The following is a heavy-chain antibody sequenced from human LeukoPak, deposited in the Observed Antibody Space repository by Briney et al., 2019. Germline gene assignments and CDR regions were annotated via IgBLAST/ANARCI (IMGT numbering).Heavy chain of an antibody. CDR3: ARGYAYGPNYYFDY. D-gene: IGHD5-18*01. J-gene: IGHJ4*02. CDR2: IYTSGST. Sequence: PSETLSLTCTVSGGSISSYYWSWIRQPAGKGLEWIGRIYTSGSTNYNPSLKSRVTMSVDTSKNQFSLKLSSVTAADTAVYYCARGYAYGPNYYFDYWGQGTLVTVSS. V-gene: IGHV4-4*07. CDR1: GGSISSYY.